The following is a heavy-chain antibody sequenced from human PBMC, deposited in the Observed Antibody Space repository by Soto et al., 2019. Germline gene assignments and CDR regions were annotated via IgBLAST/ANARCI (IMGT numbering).Heavy chain of an antibody. V-gene: IGHV4-59*08. CDR3: ARHRRTTVAKFYFDN. J-gene: IGHJ4*02. CDR2: IFDSGNA. Sequence: SETLSLTCTVSDGSISSYYWSWIRQPPGKGLEWIAYIFDSGNANYNPSLKSRVTISVDTSKNQFSLKLTSVTAADTAVYYCARHRRTTVAKFYFDNWGQGAWSPS. CDR1: DGSISSYY. D-gene: IGHD4-4*01.